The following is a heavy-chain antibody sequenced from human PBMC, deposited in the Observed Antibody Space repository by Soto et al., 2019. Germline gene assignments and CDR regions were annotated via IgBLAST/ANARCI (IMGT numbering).Heavy chain of an antibody. V-gene: IGHV3-30*18. Sequence: GGSLRLSCAASGFTFSSYGMHWVRQAPGKGLEWVAVISYDGSNKYYADSVKGRFTISRDNSKNTLCLQMNSLRAEDTAVYYCAKDRVVVPAATTTAGYFDYWGQGTLVTVSS. D-gene: IGHD2-2*01. CDR3: AKDRVVVPAATTTAGYFDY. CDR1: GFTFSSYG. CDR2: ISYDGSNK. J-gene: IGHJ4*02.